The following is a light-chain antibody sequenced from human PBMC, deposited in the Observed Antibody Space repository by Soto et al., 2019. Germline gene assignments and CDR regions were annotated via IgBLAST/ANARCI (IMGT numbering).Light chain of an antibody. CDR3: QQRGDWPPIT. CDR2: NAS. Sequence: EIGLSQSPSTLSLSTGERAILSCRASQSVSTFLAWFQQKPGQPPRLLIYNASNRTTGIPARFSGSGSGTDFTLTISSLEPEDFAVYYCQQRGDWPPITFGQGTRLEIK. J-gene: IGKJ5*01. CDR1: QSVSTF. V-gene: IGKV3-11*01.